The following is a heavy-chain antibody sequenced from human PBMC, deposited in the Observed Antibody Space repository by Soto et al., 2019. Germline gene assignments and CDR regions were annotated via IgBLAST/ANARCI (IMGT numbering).Heavy chain of an antibody. V-gene: IGHV3-30*18. CDR2: ISYDGSNK. Sequence: PGGSLRLSCAASGFTLSSYGMHWVRQAPGKGLEWVAVISYDGSNKYYADSVKGRFTISRDNSKNTLYLQMNSLRAEDTAVYYCAKTTGTTWFRDYYYGMDVWGQGTTVTVSS. D-gene: IGHD1-7*01. CDR3: AKTTGTTWFRDYYYGMDV. CDR1: GFTLSSYG. J-gene: IGHJ6*02.